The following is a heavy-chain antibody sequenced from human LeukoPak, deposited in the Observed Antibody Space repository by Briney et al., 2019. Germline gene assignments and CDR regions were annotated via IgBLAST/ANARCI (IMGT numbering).Heavy chain of an antibody. CDR3: AQKGGTDH. D-gene: IGHD2-15*01. Sequence: GGSLRLSCAASGFTFSRFGMNWVRQAPGKGLEWISYISSSSAIYYADSVKGRFTISRDSAKNSLYLQMSSLRDEDTAVYYCAQKGGTDHWGQGTLVTVSS. CDR1: GFTFSRFG. CDR2: ISSSSAI. V-gene: IGHV3-48*02. J-gene: IGHJ4*02.